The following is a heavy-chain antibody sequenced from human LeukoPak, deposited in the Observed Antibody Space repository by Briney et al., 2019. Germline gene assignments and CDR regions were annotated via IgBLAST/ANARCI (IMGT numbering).Heavy chain of an antibody. D-gene: IGHD4-17*01. V-gene: IGHV3-48*01. CDR3: VRDFTVTSRDY. J-gene: IGHJ4*02. CDR1: GFTFSTYS. CDR2: ISSTSSTI. Sequence: GGSLRLSCAASGFTFSTYSMNWVRQAPGKGLEWVAYISSTSSTIHHADSAKGRFTISRDNAKNLLYLQMNSLRAEDTAVYYCVRDFTVTSRDYWGQGTLVTVSS.